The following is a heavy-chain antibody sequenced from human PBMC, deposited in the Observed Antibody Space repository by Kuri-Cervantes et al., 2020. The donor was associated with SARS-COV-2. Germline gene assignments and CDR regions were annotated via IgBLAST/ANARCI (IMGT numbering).Heavy chain of an antibody. J-gene: IGHJ6*02. V-gene: IGHV3-11*01. Sequence: GESLKISCAASGFTFSDYYMSWIRQAPGKGLEWVSYISSSGSTIYYADSVKGRFTISRDNAKNSLYLQMNSLRAEDTAVYYCTRVYSSSWYSSQKYYYYGMDVWGQGTTVTVSS. CDR3: TRVYSSSWYSSQKYYYYGMDV. CDR1: GFTFSDYY. D-gene: IGHD6-13*01. CDR2: ISSSGSTI.